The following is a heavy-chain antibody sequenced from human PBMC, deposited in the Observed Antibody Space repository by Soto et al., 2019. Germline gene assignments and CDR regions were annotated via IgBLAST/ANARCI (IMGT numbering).Heavy chain of an antibody. D-gene: IGHD1-26*01. CDR1: GCTFSSYA. CDR3: ARRELLNSKWFDP. CDR2: VIPIFGTA. Sequence: GXSVEASCDASGCTFSSYAIHLVRQAPGQGLECMGGVIPIFGTANYAQKFQGRVTITADKSTSTAYMELSSLRSEDTAVYYCARRELLNSKWFDPWGQGTLLTIPS. J-gene: IGHJ5*02. V-gene: IGHV1-69*06.